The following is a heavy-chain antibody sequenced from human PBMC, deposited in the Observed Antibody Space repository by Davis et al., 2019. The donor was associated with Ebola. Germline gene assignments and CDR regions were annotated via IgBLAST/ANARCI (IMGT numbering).Heavy chain of an antibody. CDR3: ARGRSGCSGGSCYSRVYYYYYYGMDV. J-gene: IGHJ6*02. Sequence: SETLSLTCTVSGGSISSSSYYWGWIRQPPGKGLEWIGSIYYSGSTNYNPSLKSRVTISVDTSKNQFSLQLNSVTPEDTAVYYCARGRSGCSGGSCYSRVYYYYYYGMDVWGQGTTVTVSS. CDR2: IYYSGST. V-gene: IGHV4-39*07. D-gene: IGHD2-15*01. CDR1: GGSISSSSYY.